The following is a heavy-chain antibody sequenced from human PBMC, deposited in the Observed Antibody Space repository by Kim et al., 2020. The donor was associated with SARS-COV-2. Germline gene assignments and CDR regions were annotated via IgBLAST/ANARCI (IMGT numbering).Heavy chain of an antibody. V-gene: IGHV4-30-4*01. CDR3: AREPRTDAFDI. CDR2: IYYSGST. J-gene: IGHJ3*02. Sequence: SETLSLTCTVSGGSISSGDYYWSWIRQPPGKGLEWIGYIYYSGSTYYNPSLKSRVTISVDTSKNQFSLKLSSVTAADTAVYYCAREPRTDAFDIWGQGTMVTVSS. CDR1: GGSISSGDYY.